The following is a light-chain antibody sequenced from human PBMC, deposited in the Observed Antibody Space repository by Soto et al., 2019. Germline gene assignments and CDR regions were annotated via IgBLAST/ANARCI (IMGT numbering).Light chain of an antibody. CDR2: DVT. CDR1: SSDVGGYYS. V-gene: IGLV2-14*01. CDR3: SSYTSSSTDV. Sequence: QSVLTQPASVSGSPGQSITISCTGTSSDVGGYYSVSWYQQHPGKAPKLMIYDVTNRPSGVSNRFSGSKSGNTASLTISGLQAEDEADYYCSSYTSSSTDVFGTGTKLTGL. J-gene: IGLJ1*01.